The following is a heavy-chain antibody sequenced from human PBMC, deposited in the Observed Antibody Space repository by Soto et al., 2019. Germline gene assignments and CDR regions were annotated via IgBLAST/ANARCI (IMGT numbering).Heavy chain of an antibody. CDR2: VSGSGGTS. Sequence: EVQLLESGGGLVQPGGSLRLSCAASGFTFSRYDMNWVRQAPGKGLEWVSVVSGSGGTSYYADSVKGRFIISRDNSKNTLYLKMNSLRAEDTALYYCAKMGDSSDWSWGQGTLVTVSS. CDR3: AKMGDSSDWS. V-gene: IGHV3-23*01. D-gene: IGHD6-19*01. CDR1: GFTFSRYD. J-gene: IGHJ5*02.